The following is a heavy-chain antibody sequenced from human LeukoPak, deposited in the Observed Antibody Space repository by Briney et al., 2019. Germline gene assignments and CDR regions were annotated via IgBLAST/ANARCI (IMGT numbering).Heavy chain of an antibody. V-gene: IGHV4-34*01. CDR3: ARCRFAVTLDY. CDR2: INHSGSN. J-gene: IGHJ4*02. D-gene: IGHD4-11*01. Sequence: SETLSLTCAVSGGSFSGYYWSWIRQPPGKGLEWIGEINHSGSNNYNPTVKSRVTISVDTSKNQFSLKLSSVTAADTAVYYCARCRFAVTLDYWGQGTLVTVPS. CDR1: GGSFSGYY.